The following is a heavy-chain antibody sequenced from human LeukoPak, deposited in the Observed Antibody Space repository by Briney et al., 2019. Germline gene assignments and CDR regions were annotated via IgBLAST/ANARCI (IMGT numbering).Heavy chain of an antibody. CDR3: AKSNGYGLVDI. Sequence: SEILSLTCTVSGGSFSSYHWSWIRQPPGKGLEWIGYIHNSGSTKYNSSLKSRVTISVDTSRNQFSLKLNSVTAADTAVYYCAKSNGYGLVDIWGQGTMVTVSS. CDR2: IHNSGST. J-gene: IGHJ3*02. CDR1: GGSFSSYH. V-gene: IGHV4-59*12. D-gene: IGHD3-10*01.